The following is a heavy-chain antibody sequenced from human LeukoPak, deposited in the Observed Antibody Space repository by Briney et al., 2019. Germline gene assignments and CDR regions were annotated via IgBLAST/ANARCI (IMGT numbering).Heavy chain of an antibody. D-gene: IGHD3-22*01. Sequence: GGSLRLSCAASGFTFSDYYMSWIRQAPGKGLEWVSGISPSGGSTNYADSVKGRFSISRDHSKHTLYLQMNSRRAEDTAVYYCARDITGGYSFDYWGQGTLVTVSS. CDR3: ARDITGGYSFDY. J-gene: IGHJ4*02. CDR2: ISPSGGST. V-gene: IGHV3-23*01. CDR1: GFTFSDYY.